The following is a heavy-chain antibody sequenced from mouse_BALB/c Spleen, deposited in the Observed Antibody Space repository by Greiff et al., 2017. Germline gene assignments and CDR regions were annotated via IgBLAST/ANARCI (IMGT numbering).Heavy chain of an antibody. V-gene: IGHV7-3*02. Sequence: EVQLQESGGGLVQPGGSLRLSCATSGFTFTDYYMSWVRQPPGKALEWLGFIRNKANGYTTEYSASVKGRFTISRDNSQSILYLQMNTLRAEDSATYYCARDMITTLFAYWGQGTLVTVSA. CDR3: ARDMITTLFAY. CDR2: IRNKANGYTT. D-gene: IGHD2-4*01. J-gene: IGHJ3*01. CDR1: GFTFTDYY.